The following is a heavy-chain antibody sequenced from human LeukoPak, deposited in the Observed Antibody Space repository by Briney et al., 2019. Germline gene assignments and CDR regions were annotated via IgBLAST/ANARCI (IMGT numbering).Heavy chain of an antibody. V-gene: IGHV3-15*01. CDR1: GFTFNDAW. J-gene: IGHJ4*02. D-gene: IGHD3-22*01. Sequence: PGGSLRLSCAASGFTFNDAWMSWVRQAPGKGLEWVGRIKSKTDGGTTDYAAPVKGRFTISRDDSKNMLYLQMNSLKTEDTAVYYCTTRKYYDSSGFDYWGQGILVTVSS. CDR3: TTRKYYDSSGFDY. CDR2: IKSKTDGGTT.